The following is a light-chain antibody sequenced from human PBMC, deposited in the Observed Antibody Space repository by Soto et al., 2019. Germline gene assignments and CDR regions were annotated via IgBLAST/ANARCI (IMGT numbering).Light chain of an antibody. CDR1: SSDFGDYHY. Sequence: QSVLTQPPSASGSPGQSVTISCTGCSSDFGDYHYVSCYQQYPGKAPKLMIYNVIKRPAGLPDRFSGSKSVNTASLTVSVLYAEEEADYYCRSYGGNNNVLFGGGTKLTVL. J-gene: IGLJ2*01. V-gene: IGLV2-8*01. CDR2: NVI. CDR3: RSYGGNNNVL.